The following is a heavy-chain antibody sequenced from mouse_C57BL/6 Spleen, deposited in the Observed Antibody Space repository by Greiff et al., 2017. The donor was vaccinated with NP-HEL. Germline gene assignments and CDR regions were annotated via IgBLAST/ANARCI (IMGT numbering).Heavy chain of an antibody. CDR1: GFTFSSYA. J-gene: IGHJ3*01. V-gene: IGHV5-4*01. D-gene: IGHD1-1*01. CDR2: ISDGGSYT. Sequence: EVQLVESGGGLVKPGGSLKLSCAASGFTFSSYAMSWVRQTPEKRLEWVATISDGGSYTYYPDNVKGRFTISRDNAKNNLYLQMSHLKSEDTAMYYCARDYYGSSYPSWFAYWGQGTLVTVSA. CDR3: ARDYYGSSYPSWFAY.